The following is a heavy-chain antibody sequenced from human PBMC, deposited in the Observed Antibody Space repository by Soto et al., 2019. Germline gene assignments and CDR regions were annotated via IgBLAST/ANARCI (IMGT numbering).Heavy chain of an antibody. D-gene: IGHD3-10*01. CDR2: ISAYNGNT. CDR1: GYTFTSYG. V-gene: IGHV1-18*01. Sequence: QVQLVQSGAEVKKPGASVKVSCKASGYTFTSYGISWVRQAPGQGLEWMGWISAYNGNTNYAQKLQGRVTMTADTSTSTSYMELRSLRSDDTAVYYCARRSPILGSPTYYYGMDVWGQGTTVTVSS. CDR3: ARRSPILGSPTYYYGMDV. J-gene: IGHJ6*02.